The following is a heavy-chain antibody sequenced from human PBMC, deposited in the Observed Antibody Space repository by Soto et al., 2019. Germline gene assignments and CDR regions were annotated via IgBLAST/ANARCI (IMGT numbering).Heavy chain of an antibody. Sequence: QVQLQESGPGLVRPSQTLSLTCTVSGAPISSGGYYWSWIRQHPGKGPEWIGYIYNSETTFYNPSLGSRITMSLDAAENHFSLELRSVTVADTAVYYCAREPISTPRGVTQVDPWGQGTLVTVSS. CDR2: IYNSETT. J-gene: IGHJ5*02. D-gene: IGHD3-10*01. CDR3: AREPISTPRGVTQVDP. CDR1: GAPISSGGYY. V-gene: IGHV4-31*03.